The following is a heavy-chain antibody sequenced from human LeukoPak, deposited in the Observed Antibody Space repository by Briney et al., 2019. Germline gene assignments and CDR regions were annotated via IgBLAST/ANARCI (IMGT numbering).Heavy chain of an antibody. CDR3: ARVSSSWNNYYYYGMDV. CDR1: GGSISSYY. Sequence: SETLSLTCTVSGGSISSYYWSWLRQPPGKGLEWIGYIYYSGSTNYNPSLKSRVTISVDTSKNQFSLKLSSVTAADTAVYYCARVSSSWNNYYYYGMDVWGQGTTVTVSS. CDR2: IYYSGST. J-gene: IGHJ6*02. D-gene: IGHD6-13*01. V-gene: IGHV4-59*01.